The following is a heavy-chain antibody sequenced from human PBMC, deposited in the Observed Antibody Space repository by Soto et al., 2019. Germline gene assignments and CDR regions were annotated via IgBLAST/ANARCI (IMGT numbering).Heavy chain of an antibody. V-gene: IGHV4-34*01. CDR2: INHSGST. D-gene: IGHD3-22*01. J-gene: IGHJ6*02. CDR3: ARGHQVVVITDYYYYGMDV. Sequence: SETLSLTCAVYGGSFSGYYWIWIRQPPGKGLEWIGEINHSGSTNYNPSLKSRVTISVDTSKNQFSLKLSSVTAADTAVYYCARGHQVVVITDYYYYGMDVWGQGTTVTVSS. CDR1: GGSFSGYY.